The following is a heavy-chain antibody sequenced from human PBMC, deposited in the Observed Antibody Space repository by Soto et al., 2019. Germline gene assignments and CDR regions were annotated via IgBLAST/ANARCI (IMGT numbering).Heavy chain of an antibody. CDR3: ARDGLYGSGSYSYYYYYYMDV. V-gene: IGHV4-34*01. D-gene: IGHD3-10*01. Sequence: SETLSLTCAVYGGSFSGYYWSWIRQPPGKGLEWIGEINHSGSTNYNPSLKSRVTISVDTSKNQFSLKLSSVTAADTAVYYCARDGLYGSGSYSYYYYYYMDVWGKGTTVTVSS. CDR1: GGSFSGYY. J-gene: IGHJ6*03. CDR2: INHSGST.